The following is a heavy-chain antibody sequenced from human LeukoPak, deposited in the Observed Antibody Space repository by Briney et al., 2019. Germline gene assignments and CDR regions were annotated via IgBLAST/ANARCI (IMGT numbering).Heavy chain of an antibody. CDR3: ARDPPGIAVAGFNDDY. Sequence: HGASVKVSCKASGYTFTGYYMHWVRQAPGQGLEWMGWINPNSGGTNYAQKFQGRVTMTRDTSISTAYMELSRLRSDDTAVYYCARDPPGIAVAGFNDDYWGQGTLVTVSS. CDR1: GYTFTGYY. J-gene: IGHJ4*02. D-gene: IGHD6-19*01. CDR2: INPNSGGT. V-gene: IGHV1-2*02.